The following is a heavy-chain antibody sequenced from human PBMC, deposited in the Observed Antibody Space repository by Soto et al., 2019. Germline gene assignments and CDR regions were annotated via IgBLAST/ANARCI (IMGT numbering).Heavy chain of an antibody. Sequence: PGVSLRLSFAASGFNFSIYEMNLVRQAPGKGLEWVSAISGSGGSTYYADSVKGRFTISRDNSKNTLYLQMKSLRAEDTAVYYCEKSGDDRFDPWGQGTLVTVSS. V-gene: IGHV3-23*01. CDR1: GFNFSIYE. J-gene: IGHJ5*02. CDR2: ISGSGGST. D-gene: IGHD3-10*01. CDR3: EKSGDDRFDP.